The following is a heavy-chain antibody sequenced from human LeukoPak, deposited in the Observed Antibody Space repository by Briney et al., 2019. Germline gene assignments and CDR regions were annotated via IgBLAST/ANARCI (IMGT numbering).Heavy chain of an antibody. Sequence: GSLRLSCAASGFTFSGSAMHWVRQASGKGLEWIGRIYTSGSTNYNPSLKSRVTMSVDTSKNQFSLKLSSVTAADTAVYYCASESCSSTSCSFDYWGQGTLVTVSS. CDR1: GFTFSGSA. V-gene: IGHV4-4*07. J-gene: IGHJ4*02. D-gene: IGHD2-2*01. CDR3: ASESCSSTSCSFDY. CDR2: IYTSGST.